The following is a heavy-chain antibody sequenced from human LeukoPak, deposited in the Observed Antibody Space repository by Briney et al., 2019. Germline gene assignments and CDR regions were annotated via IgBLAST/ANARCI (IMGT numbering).Heavy chain of an antibody. CDR1: GFTFSTYW. V-gene: IGHV3-7*03. CDR3: AKGEQWLAVGAFDI. J-gene: IGHJ3*02. Sequence: GGSLRLSCAASGFTFSTYWMNWVRQAPGKGLEWVANIKQDGGEKYYVDSVKGRFTISRDNSKNSLYLQMNSLRAEDTALYYCAKGEQWLAVGAFDIWGQGTMVTVSS. CDR2: IKQDGGEK. D-gene: IGHD6-19*01.